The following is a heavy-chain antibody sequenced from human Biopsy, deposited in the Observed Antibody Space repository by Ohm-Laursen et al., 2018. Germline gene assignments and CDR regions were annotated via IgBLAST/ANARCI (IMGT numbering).Heavy chain of an antibody. Sequence: VSSVMVSCKASGGTFINYAISWVRQAPGQGLEWMGGIIPMFGTANYAQMFQGRVTISADESTSTSYMELSSLTTEDTAIYYCARGPHSGSHSCFDYWGRGTLVTVSS. CDR3: ARGPHSGSHSCFDY. CDR1: GGTFINYA. V-gene: IGHV1-69*01. D-gene: IGHD1-26*01. J-gene: IGHJ4*02. CDR2: IIPMFGTA.